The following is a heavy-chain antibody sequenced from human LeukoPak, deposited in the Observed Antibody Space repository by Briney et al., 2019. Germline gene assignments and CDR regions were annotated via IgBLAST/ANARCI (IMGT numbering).Heavy chain of an antibody. CDR1: GYTFTGYY. Sequence: ASVKVSCKASGYTFTGYYMHWVRQAPGQGLEWMGWINPNSGGTNYAQKFQGRVTMTRDTSISTAYMELSRLRSDDTAVYYCARGSDDFWSGYSPSYWGQGTLVTISS. V-gene: IGHV1-2*02. CDR3: ARGSDDFWSGYSPSY. J-gene: IGHJ4*02. D-gene: IGHD3-3*01. CDR2: INPNSGGT.